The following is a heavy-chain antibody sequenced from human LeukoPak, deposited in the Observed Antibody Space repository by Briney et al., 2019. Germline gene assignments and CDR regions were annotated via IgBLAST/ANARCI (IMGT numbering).Heavy chain of an antibody. D-gene: IGHD2-2*02. CDR1: GFTFSSYG. CDR2: ISYDGSNK. Sequence: GGSLRLSCAASGFTFSSYGMHWVRQAPGKGLEWVAVISYDGSNKYYADSVKGRFTISRDNSKNTLYLQMNSLRAEDTAVYYCAKGARYCSSTSCYSGYYYYMDVWGKGTTVTASS. V-gene: IGHV3-30*18. CDR3: AKGARYCSSTSCYSGYYYYMDV. J-gene: IGHJ6*03.